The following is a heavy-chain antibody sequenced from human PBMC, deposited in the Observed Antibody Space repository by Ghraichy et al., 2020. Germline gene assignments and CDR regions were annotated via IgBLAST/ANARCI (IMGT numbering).Heavy chain of an antibody. D-gene: IGHD2-15*01. Sequence: SQTLSLTCAISGDSVSSNYVTWNWIRQSPSRGLEWLGRTYYRSKWSSDYAVSVKGRLTINPDTSKNQFSLQLSSVTPEDTSVYYCARVTGGIFDYWGQGTLVTVSS. CDR1: GDSVSSNYVT. V-gene: IGHV6-1*01. CDR2: TYYRSKWSS. J-gene: IGHJ4*02. CDR3: ARVTGGIFDY.